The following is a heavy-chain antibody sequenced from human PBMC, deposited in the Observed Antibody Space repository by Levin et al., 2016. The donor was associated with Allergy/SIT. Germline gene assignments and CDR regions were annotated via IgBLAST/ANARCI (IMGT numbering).Heavy chain of an antibody. V-gene: IGHV4-39*01. Sequence: SETLSLTCTVSGGSISSSSYYWGWIRQPPGKGLEWIGSIYYSGSTYYNPSLKSRVTISVDTSKNQFSLKLSSVTAADTAVYYCARQVQLGRITIFGVVAGPHRTATGYFDYWGQGTLVTVSS. J-gene: IGHJ4*02. CDR1: GGSISSSSYY. CDR2: IYYSGST. CDR3: ARQVQLGRITIFGVVAGPHRTATGYFDY. D-gene: IGHD3-3*01.